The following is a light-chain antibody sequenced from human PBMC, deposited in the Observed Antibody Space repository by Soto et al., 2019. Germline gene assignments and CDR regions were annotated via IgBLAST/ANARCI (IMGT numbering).Light chain of an antibody. V-gene: IGKV1-8*01. CDR2: AAS. J-gene: IGKJ5*01. CDR1: QDISSY. Sequence: AIRMTQSPSSFSASTGDRVTITCRASQDISSYLAWYQQKPGKAPKLLIYAASTLQSGVPSRFSGSGPGTDFTLTISCLQSEDFATYYCQQYYSYPITFGQGTRLEIK. CDR3: QQYYSYPIT.